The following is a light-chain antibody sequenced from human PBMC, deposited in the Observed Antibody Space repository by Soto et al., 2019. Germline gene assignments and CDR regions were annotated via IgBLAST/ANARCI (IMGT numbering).Light chain of an antibody. V-gene: IGLV1-47*01. J-gene: IGLJ3*02. Sequence: QSVLTQSPSASGTPGQSVTISCFGSSSNIGSNYVYWYQQFPGTAPKLLFNNNDLRPPGVPDRFSGSKSGTSASLAISGLRPEDEADYYCSTWDDSVSAVLFGGGTKLTVL. CDR1: SSNIGSNY. CDR3: STWDDSVSAVL. CDR2: NND.